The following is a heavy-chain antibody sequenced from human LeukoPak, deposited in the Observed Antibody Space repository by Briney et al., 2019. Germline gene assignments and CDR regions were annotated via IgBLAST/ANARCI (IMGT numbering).Heavy chain of an antibody. D-gene: IGHD6-13*01. J-gene: IGHJ5*02. CDR3: ARGGSGWYVSVFDP. Sequence: SQTLSLTCAVSGDSVSNNDASWNWIRQSPSRGLEWLGRTYYRSKWYYDSAVPVKSRVTINADTSKNQFSLQLNSVTPEDTAVYYCARGGSGWYVSVFDPWGQGTLVTVSS. CDR1: GDSVSNNDAS. V-gene: IGHV6-1*01. CDR2: TYYRSKWYY.